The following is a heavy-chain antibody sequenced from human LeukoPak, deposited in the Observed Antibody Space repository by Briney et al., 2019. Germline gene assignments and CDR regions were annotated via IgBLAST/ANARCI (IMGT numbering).Heavy chain of an antibody. V-gene: IGHV3-48*03. D-gene: IGHD6-13*01. CDR3: ARERSSSWYFDY. CDR2: ISSSGSTI. CDR1: GFTFSSYE. Sequence: GGSLRLSCAASGFTFSSYEMNWVRQAPGKGLEWVSYISSSGSTIYYVDSVKGRFTISRDNAKNSLYLQMNSLRAEDTAVYYCARERSSSWYFDYWGQGTLVTVSS. J-gene: IGHJ4*02.